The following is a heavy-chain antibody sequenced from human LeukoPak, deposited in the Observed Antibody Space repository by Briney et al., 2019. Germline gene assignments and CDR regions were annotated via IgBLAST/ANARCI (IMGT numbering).Heavy chain of an antibody. CDR2: MYYSGST. CDR3: AREMRSPRGGFDY. Sequence: SEALSLTCTVSSGSISSTSYYWGWIRQPPGMGLEWIGSMYYSGSTYYNPSLKSRVTISVDTSKSQFSLKLSSVTAADTAVYYCAREMRSPRGGFDYWDQGTLVTVSS. J-gene: IGHJ4*02. D-gene: IGHD3-10*01. V-gene: IGHV4-39*07. CDR1: SGSISSTSYY.